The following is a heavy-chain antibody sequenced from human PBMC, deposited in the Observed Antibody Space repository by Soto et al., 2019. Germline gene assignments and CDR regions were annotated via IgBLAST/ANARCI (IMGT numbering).Heavy chain of an antibody. CDR2: IYTSGST. V-gene: IGHV4-4*07. D-gene: IGHD3-16*02. J-gene: IGHJ6*02. CDR1: GGSISSYY. CDR3: ARDQSYYDYVWGSYRSLMDV. Sequence: SETLSLTCTVSGGSISSYYWSWIRQPAGKGLEWIGRIYTSGSTNYNPSLKSRVTMSVDTSKNQFSLKLSSVTAADTAVHYCARDQSYYDYVWGSYRSLMDVWGQGTTVTVSS.